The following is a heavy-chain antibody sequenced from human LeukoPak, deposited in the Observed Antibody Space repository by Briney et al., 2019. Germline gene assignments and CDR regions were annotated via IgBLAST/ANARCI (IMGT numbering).Heavy chain of an antibody. CDR3: ARESAVAHFDY. Sequence: GASVKVSCKASGYTFTSYYMHWVRQAPGQGLEWMGMINPSGGSTTYTQNFQGRVTITRDTSTTTVYIELSSLRSEDTAVYYCARESAVAHFDYWGQGPLVTVSS. V-gene: IGHV1-46*01. J-gene: IGHJ4*02. CDR1: GYTFTSYY. D-gene: IGHD6-19*01. CDR2: INPSGGST.